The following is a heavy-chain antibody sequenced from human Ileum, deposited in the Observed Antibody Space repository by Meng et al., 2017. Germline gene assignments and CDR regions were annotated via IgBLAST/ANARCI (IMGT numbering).Heavy chain of an antibody. J-gene: IGHJ4*02. D-gene: IGHD1-26*01. V-gene: IGHV4-34*01. CDR1: GDSFTDYY. CDR2: IHYNGST. CDR3: ARRIRGGSYLG. Sequence: QLQLMQWGAGMLKPSETLSLTCNVYGDSFTDYYWHWIRQPPGKGLEWIGEIHYNGSTNYNPSLESRVTISEDTSQKQFSLRLSSVTAADTAVYYCARRIRGGSYLGWGQGTLVTVSS.